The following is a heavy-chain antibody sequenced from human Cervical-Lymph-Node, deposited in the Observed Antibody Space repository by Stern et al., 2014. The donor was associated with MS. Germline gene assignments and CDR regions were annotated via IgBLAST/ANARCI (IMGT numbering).Heavy chain of an antibody. CDR1: GGSISSGSHY. Sequence: QLQLQESGPGLVKPSQTLSLTCTVSGGSISSGSHYWSWIRQPAGKGLEWVGHFYSTGRVDYTPSFKVRVTMSVDTSKAQFSLELRSVTAADTAMYYCAREWIYEVSWFDSWGQGSLVIVSS. J-gene: IGHJ5*01. D-gene: IGHD5/OR15-5a*01. CDR3: AREWIYEVSWFDS. V-gene: IGHV4-61*02. CDR2: FYSTGRV.